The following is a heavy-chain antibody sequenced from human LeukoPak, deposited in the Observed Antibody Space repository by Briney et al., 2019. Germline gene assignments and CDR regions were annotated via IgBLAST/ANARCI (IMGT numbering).Heavy chain of an antibody. Sequence: ASVKVSCKASGYTFTSYYMHWVRQAPGQGLEWMGWINPNSGGTNYAQKFQGRVTMTRDTSISTAYMELSRLRSDDTAVYYCARGALEMATITYDYWGQGTLVTVSS. CDR3: ARGALEMATITYDY. V-gene: IGHV1-2*02. CDR2: INPNSGGT. D-gene: IGHD5-24*01. CDR1: GYTFTSYY. J-gene: IGHJ4*02.